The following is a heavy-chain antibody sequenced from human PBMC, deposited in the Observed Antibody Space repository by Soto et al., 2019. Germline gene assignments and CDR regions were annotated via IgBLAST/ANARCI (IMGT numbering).Heavy chain of an antibody. J-gene: IGHJ4*02. D-gene: IGHD3-22*01. CDR2: ISYDGSNK. CDR1: GFTFSSYA. CDR3: ARGFSRRDSSGYYDYFDK. Sequence: GGSLRLSCAASGFTFSSYAMHWVRQAPGKGLEWVAVISYDGSNKYYADSVKGRFTISRDNSKNTLYLQMNSLRAEDTAVYYCARGFSRRDSSGYYDYFDKGGQGSLVTVPS. V-gene: IGHV3-30-3*01.